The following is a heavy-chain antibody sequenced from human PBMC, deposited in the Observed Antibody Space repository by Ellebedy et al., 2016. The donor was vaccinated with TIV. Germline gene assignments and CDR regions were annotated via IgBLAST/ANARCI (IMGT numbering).Heavy chain of an antibody. V-gene: IGHV4-59*01. CDR2: IFHTGDT. Sequence: MPSETLSLTCTVSGASISSYYWSWIRQPPGKGLEWIGFIFHTGDTNYSPSLKSRVAISLDTSKNQFSLKLTSVTDADTVVYYCARGGASSKYFDYWGLGTLVTVSS. J-gene: IGHJ4*02. CDR3: ARGGASSKYFDY. CDR1: GASISSYY.